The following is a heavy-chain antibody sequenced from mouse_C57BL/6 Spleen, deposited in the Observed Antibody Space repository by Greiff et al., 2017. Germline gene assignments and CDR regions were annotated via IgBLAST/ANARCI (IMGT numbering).Heavy chain of an antibody. D-gene: IGHD4-1*01. CDR2: IHPGDGDT. V-gene: IGHV1-80*01. Sequence: QVQLQQSGAELVKPGASVKISCKASGYAFSSYWMNWVKPRPGKGLEWIGQIHPGDGDTNYNGKFKGKATLPAANSSSTACMQLSGLTSEDSAVYFCARQGSNWDGDYWGGGTTLRVSS. J-gene: IGHJ2*01. CDR3: ARQGSNWDGDY. CDR1: GYAFSSYW.